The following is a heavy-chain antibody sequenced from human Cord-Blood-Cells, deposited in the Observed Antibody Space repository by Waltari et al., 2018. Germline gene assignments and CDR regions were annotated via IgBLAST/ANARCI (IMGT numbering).Heavy chain of an antibody. V-gene: IGHV4-61*01. Sequence: QVQLQESGPGLVKPSETLSLTCPVSGGSVSSGRYSWSWIRQPPGKGREWIGYIYYSGSTNYNPSLKSRVTISVDTSKNQFSLKLSSVTAADTAVYYCARDLVYGSGSYYYYYYGMDVWGQGTTVTVSS. CDR3: ARDLVYGSGSYYYYYYGMDV. D-gene: IGHD3-10*01. J-gene: IGHJ6*02. CDR2: IYYSGST. CDR1: GGSVSSGRYS.